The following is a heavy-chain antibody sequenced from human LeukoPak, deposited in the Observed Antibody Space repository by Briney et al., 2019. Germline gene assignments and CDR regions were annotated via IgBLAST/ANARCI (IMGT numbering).Heavy chain of an antibody. J-gene: IGHJ4*02. CDR2: INKDGGEK. D-gene: IGHD3-22*01. CDR3: VKDPSYYYDNSGYYSFDY. CDR1: GFTFSSYW. V-gene: IGHV3-7*03. Sequence: PGGSLRLSCAASGFTFSSYWMSWVRQAPGKGLEWVANINKDGGEKYYVDSVKGRFTISRDNAKNSLYLQMNSLRADDTAVYYCVKDPSYYYDNSGYYSFDYWGQGTLVTVSS.